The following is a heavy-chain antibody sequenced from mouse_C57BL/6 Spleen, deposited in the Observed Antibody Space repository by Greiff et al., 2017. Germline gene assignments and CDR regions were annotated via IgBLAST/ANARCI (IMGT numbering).Heavy chain of an antibody. Sequence: EVQLQQSGAELVRPGASVKLSCTASSFNIKDDYMHWVKQRPEQGLEWIGWIDPENGDTEYASKFQGKATITADTSSNTAYLQLSSLTSEDTAVYYCTGVGTDYWGQGTTLTVSS. CDR1: SFNIKDDY. D-gene: IGHD4-1*01. V-gene: IGHV14-4*01. CDR3: TGVGTDY. CDR2: IDPENGDT. J-gene: IGHJ2*01.